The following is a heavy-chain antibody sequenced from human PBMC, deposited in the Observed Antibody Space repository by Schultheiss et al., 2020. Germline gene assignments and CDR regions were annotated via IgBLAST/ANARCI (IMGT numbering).Heavy chain of an antibody. CDR2: INHSGST. D-gene: IGHD2-15*01. Sequence: SETLSLTCAVYGGSFSGFYWGWIRQPPGKGLELIGEINHSGSTNYNPSLKSRVTISVDMSKNQFYLKLSSVTAADTAVYYCARDYIVYSNWFDPWGQGTPVTVSS. CDR1: GGSFSGFY. J-gene: IGHJ5*02. CDR3: ARDYIVYSNWFDP. V-gene: IGHV4-34*01.